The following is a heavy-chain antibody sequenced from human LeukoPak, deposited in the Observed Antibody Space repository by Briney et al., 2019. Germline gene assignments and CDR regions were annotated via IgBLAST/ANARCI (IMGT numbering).Heavy chain of an antibody. J-gene: IGHJ3*02. V-gene: IGHV3-23*01. CDR3: ALIKRGSIAFDI. CDR2: TNSGGTST. Sequence: GGSLRLSCATSGFPFSDFSMSWVRQAPGKGLEWISTTNSGGTSTYYAESVKGRFTISRDNSKNTLYLQMNSLRAEDTAVYYCALIKRGSIAFDIWGQGTMVTVSS. CDR1: GFPFSDFS. D-gene: IGHD2-8*01.